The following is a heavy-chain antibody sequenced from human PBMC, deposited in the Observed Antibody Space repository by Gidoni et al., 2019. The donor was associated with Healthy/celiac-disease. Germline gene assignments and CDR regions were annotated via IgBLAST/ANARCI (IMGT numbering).Heavy chain of an antibody. V-gene: IGHV4-30-2*01. CDR2: IYHSGST. CDR1: GGSISSGGYS. D-gene: IGHD3-22*01. Sequence: QLQLQESGSGLVTPSQTLSLTCAVSGGSISSGGYSWSWIRQPPGKGLEWIGYIYHSGSTYYNPSLKSRVTISVDRSKNQFSLKLSSVTAADTAVYYCASHYDSSGYYYYYGMDVWGQGTTVTVSS. J-gene: IGHJ6*02. CDR3: ASHYDSSGYYYYYGMDV.